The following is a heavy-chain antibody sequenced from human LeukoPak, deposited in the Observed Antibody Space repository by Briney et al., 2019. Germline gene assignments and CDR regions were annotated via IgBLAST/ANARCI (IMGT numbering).Heavy chain of an antibody. CDR1: GFTFGDYA. V-gene: IGHV3-49*04. D-gene: IGHD1-26*01. CDR3: TRDKGAWEPLFDYYYGMDV. J-gene: IGHJ6*02. CDR2: IRSKAYGGTT. Sequence: PGGSLRLSCTASGFTFGDYAMSWVRQAPGKGLEWVGFIRSKAYGGTTEYAASVKGRFTISRDDSKSIAYLQMNSLKTEDTAVYYCTRDKGAWEPLFDYYYGMDVWGQGTTVTVSS.